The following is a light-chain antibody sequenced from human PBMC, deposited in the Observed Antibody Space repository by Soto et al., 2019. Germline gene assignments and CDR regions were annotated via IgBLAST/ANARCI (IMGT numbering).Light chain of an antibody. CDR2: GAS. Sequence: EIVMTQSPATLSVSPGERATLSCRASQSVTSSLAWYQQEPGQAPRLLIYGASTRATGIPARFSRSGSGTGSILTISSLQSEDFAVYYCQEYNTWPWTFGQGTKVDIK. J-gene: IGKJ1*01. CDR3: QEYNTWPWT. V-gene: IGKV3-15*01. CDR1: QSVTSS.